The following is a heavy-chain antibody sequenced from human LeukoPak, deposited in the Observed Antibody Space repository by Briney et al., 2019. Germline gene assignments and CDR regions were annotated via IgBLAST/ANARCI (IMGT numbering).Heavy chain of an antibody. CDR3: ARESYSSSFDY. D-gene: IGHD6-6*01. V-gene: IGHV3-7*03. CDR2: IKQDGSEK. CDR1: GFTFSSYA. J-gene: IGHJ4*02. Sequence: GGSLRLSCAASGFTFSSYAMSWVRQAPGKGLEWVANIKQDGSEKYYVDSVKGRFTISRDNAKNSLYLQMNSLRAEDTAVYYCARESYSSSFDYWGQGTLVTVSS.